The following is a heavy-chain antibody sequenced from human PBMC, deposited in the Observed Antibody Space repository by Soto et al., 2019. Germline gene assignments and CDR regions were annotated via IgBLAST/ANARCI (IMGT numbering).Heavy chain of an antibody. J-gene: IGHJ4*02. CDR3: ARGLAPTGTLDY. CDR2: IYYSGST. CDR1: GGSISSSSYY. D-gene: IGHD1-1*01. Sequence: PSETLSLTCTVSGGSISSSSYYWGWIRQPPGKGLEWIGSIYYSGSTYYNPSLKSRVTISVDTSKNQFSLKLSSVTAADTAVYYCARGLAPTGTLDYWGQGTLVTVSS. V-gene: IGHV4-39*01.